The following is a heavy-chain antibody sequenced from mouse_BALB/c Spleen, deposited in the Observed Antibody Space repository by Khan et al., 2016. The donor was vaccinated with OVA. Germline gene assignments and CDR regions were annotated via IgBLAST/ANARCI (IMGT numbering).Heavy chain of an antibody. CDR1: GYTFTSYN. J-gene: IGHJ3*01. D-gene: IGHD2-2*01. CDR3: SRSRYGSFAY. V-gene: IGHV1S81*02. Sequence: QVQLQQSGAELVKPGASVNLSCKASGYTFTSYNMYWVKQRPGQGLEWIGEINPSNGDTNFIEKFKSRVTFSVDKSSSTVYMQLSSLTSEDSAGYYHSRSRYGSFAYWGQGTLVTVSA. CDR2: INPSNGDT.